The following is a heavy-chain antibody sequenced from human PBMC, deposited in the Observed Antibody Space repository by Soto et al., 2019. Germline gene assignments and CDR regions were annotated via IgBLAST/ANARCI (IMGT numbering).Heavy chain of an antibody. CDR2: ISYDGSDA. V-gene: IGHV3-30*03. J-gene: IGHJ5*02. CDR3: ATGHRGLTGTTGVITVPRLFDP. D-gene: IGHD1-7*01. CDR1: GFTFGVYN. Sequence: QVRLVESGGGVVQPGRSLRLSCAASGFTFGVYNMQWVRQAPGKGPECVAVISYDGSDAYYTDSVRGRFTISRDNYNNMLYLEMNRLRPEDTAVYDCATGHRGLTGTTGVITVPRLFDPWGQRALVTVSS.